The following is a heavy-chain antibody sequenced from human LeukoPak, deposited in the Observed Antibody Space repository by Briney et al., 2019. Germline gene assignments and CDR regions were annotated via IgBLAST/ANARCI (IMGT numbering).Heavy chain of an antibody. Sequence: GGSLRLSCAASGFTFDHYAMHWVRQAPRRGLEWVSGINWNSGGVGYADSLKGRFTISRDNAKNSLYLQMNSLRPEDTALYYCVKGFCSTITCYGLDPWGHGILVTVSS. CDR1: GFTFDHYA. D-gene: IGHD2-2*01. J-gene: IGHJ5*02. CDR3: VKGFCSTITCYGLDP. V-gene: IGHV3-9*01. CDR2: INWNSGGV.